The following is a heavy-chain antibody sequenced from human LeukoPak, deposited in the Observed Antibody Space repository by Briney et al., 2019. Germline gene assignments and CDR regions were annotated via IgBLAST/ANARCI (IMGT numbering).Heavy chain of an antibody. CDR1: GFTFNSYA. D-gene: IGHD6-13*01. CDR3: ATGAGSSWYFYY. J-gene: IGHJ4*02. CDR2: ISGSGNTT. V-gene: IGHV3-23*01. Sequence: GGSLRLSCAASGFTFNSYAMSWVRQAPGKGLEWVSGISGSGNTTYYADSVKGRFTISRDNSKNTLYLQMNSLRANDTAVYYCATGAGSSWYFYYWGQGIPVTVSS.